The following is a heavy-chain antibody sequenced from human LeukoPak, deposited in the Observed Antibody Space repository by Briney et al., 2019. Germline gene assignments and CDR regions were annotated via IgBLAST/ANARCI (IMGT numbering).Heavy chain of an antibody. V-gene: IGHV4-34*11. CDR3: ARGPVGTADGWDWFDP. CDR1: GGSFSGYY. D-gene: IGHD2-2*01. Sequence: SETLSLTCAVYGGSFSGYYWSWIRQPPGKGLEWIGYIYYSGSTNYNPSLKSRVTISVDSSKNHFSLKLSSVTAADTAVYWCARGPVGTADGWDWFDPWGQGTLVTVSS. J-gene: IGHJ5*02. CDR2: IYYSGST.